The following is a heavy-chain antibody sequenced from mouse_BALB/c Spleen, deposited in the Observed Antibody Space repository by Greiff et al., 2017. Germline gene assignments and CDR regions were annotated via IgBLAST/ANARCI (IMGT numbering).Heavy chain of an antibody. V-gene: IGHV1-87*01. Sequence: QVQLQQSGAELARPGASVKLSCKASGYTFTSYWMQWVKQRPGQGLEWIGAIYPGDGDTRYTQKFKGKATLTADKSSSTAYMQLSSPTSEDSAVYYCARKDYYGSPWAMDYWGQGTSVTVSS. CDR2: IYPGDGDT. CDR3: ARKDYYGSPWAMDY. J-gene: IGHJ4*01. CDR1: GYTFTSYW. D-gene: IGHD1-1*01.